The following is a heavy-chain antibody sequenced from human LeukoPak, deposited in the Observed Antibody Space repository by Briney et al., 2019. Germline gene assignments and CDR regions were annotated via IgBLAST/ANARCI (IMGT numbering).Heavy chain of an antibody. CDR3: ARDSGYSYGYSYYYYMDV. CDR1: GFTFSSYS. V-gene: IGHV3-48*01. CDR2: IGSSSSTI. Sequence: PGGSLRLSCAASGFTFSSYSMNWVRQAPGKGLEWVSYIGSSSSTIYYADSVKGRFTISRDNAKNSLYLQMNSLRAEDTAVYYCARDSGYSYGYSYYYYMDVWGKGTTVTVSS. J-gene: IGHJ6*03. D-gene: IGHD5-18*01.